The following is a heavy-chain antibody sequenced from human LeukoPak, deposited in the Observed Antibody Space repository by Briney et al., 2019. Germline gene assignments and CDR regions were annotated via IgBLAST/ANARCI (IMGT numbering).Heavy chain of an antibody. V-gene: IGHV4-39*01. J-gene: IGHJ4*02. CDR3: ARRSFCAGDCLCLDC. Sequence: SETLSLTCIVSGDSPTSNNYFWGWIRQSPGKGLEWLGSMYYSGVTYYSPSFKSRVTMSLDTSNNQFSLRLNSVTAADTAVYYCARRSFCAGDCLCLDCWGQGILVTVSS. CDR2: MYYSGVT. D-gene: IGHD2-21*02. CDR1: GDSPTSNNYF.